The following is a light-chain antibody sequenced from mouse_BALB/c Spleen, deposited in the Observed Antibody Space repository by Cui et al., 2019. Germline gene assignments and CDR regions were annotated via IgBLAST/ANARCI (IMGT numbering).Light chain of an antibody. Sequence: IVMTQSQKFISTSVGDRVSVTCKASQNVGTNVAWYQQKPGQSPKALIYSASYRYSGVPDRFTGSGSGTDFTLTISNVQSEDLAEYFCQQYNSYPRTFGAGTKLELK. J-gene: IGKJ5*01. CDR2: SAS. CDR1: QNVGTN. CDR3: QQYNSYPRT. V-gene: IGKV6-15*01.